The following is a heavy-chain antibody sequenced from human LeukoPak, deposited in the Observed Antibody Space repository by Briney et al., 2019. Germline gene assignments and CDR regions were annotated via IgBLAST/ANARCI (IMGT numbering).Heavy chain of an antibody. J-gene: IGHJ3*02. Sequence: ASVKVSCKASGYTFTGYYMHWVRQAPGQGLEWMGRINPNSGGTNYAQKFQGRVTMTRDTSISTAYMELSRLRSDDTAVYYCARPKSFANDAFDIWGQGTMVTVPS. V-gene: IGHV1-2*06. CDR2: INPNSGGT. CDR3: ARPKSFANDAFDI. CDR1: GYTFTGYY. D-gene: IGHD3-16*01.